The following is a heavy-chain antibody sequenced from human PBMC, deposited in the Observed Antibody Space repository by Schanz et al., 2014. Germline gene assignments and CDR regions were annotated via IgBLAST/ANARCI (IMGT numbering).Heavy chain of an antibody. CDR3: ARGGGNGELLDS. Sequence: QVQLVQSGGEVAKPGASVKVSCKTSGYIFTNYYMHWVRQAPGQGLEWMGLINPTGFTTSYAQRFQGSLTMTRDMSKSTFSLTLASLRSEDTALYFCARGGGNGELLDSWGQGTLVTVS. D-gene: IGHD3-10*01. CDR2: INPTGFTT. V-gene: IGHV1-46*01. J-gene: IGHJ4*02. CDR1: GYIFTNYY.